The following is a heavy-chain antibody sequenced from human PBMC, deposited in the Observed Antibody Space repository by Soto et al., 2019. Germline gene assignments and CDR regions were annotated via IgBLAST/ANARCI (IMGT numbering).Heavy chain of an antibody. CDR2: INHSGST. Sequence: PESLSPTCAVYARPFRGYYWSPIRPPPGKGLEWIGEINHSGSTNYNPSLKSRVTISVDTSKNQFSLKLSSVTAADTAVYYCARAPMVRGVEPGINWGRGTLVTVSS. J-gene: IGHJ4*02. CDR3: ARAPMVRGVEPGIN. CDR1: ARPFRGYY. V-gene: IGHV4-34*01. D-gene: IGHD3-10*01.